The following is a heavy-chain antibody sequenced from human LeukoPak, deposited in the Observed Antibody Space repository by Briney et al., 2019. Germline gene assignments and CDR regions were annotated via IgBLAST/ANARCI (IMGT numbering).Heavy chain of an antibody. CDR1: VFSFSSYS. J-gene: IGHJ4*02. CDR3: ARRTNAFDY. D-gene: IGHD2-8*01. CDR2: ISSSSSYI. V-gene: IGHV3-21*01. Sequence: GGSLRLSCAASVFSFSSYSMIWVRQAPGKGLEWVSSISSSSSYIYYADSVKGRFTIFRDNAKNSLYLQMNSLRAEDTAVYYCARRTNAFDYWGQGTLVTVSS.